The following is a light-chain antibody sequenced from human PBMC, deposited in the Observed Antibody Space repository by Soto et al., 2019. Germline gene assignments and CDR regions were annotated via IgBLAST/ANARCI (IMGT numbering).Light chain of an antibody. CDR2: GAS. V-gene: IGKV3D-15*01. CDR1: QSVAYT. J-gene: IGKJ1*01. Sequence: EVVLTQSTATLSLSPGERATLSCRASQSVAYTYLAWFQQKPGQAHRLLIYGASNRATGIPDRFSGSGSGTEFTLTISSLQSEDFAVYYCQQYNNWPPFGQGSMV. CDR3: QQYNNWPP.